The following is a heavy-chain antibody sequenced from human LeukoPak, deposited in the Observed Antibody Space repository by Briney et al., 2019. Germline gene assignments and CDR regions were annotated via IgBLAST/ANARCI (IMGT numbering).Heavy chain of an antibody. CDR2: IYSGGNT. Sequence: PGGSLRLSCAASGFSVSNNYMSWVRQAPGEGLEWIAGIYSGGNTYYAESVQGRFTISRDTYKNMVYLQMNGPTPEDTAVYYCARDPTGASVWGKGTTVTVSS. CDR1: GFSVSNNY. CDR3: ARDPTGASV. D-gene: IGHD1-14*01. V-gene: IGHV3-53*01. J-gene: IGHJ6*04.